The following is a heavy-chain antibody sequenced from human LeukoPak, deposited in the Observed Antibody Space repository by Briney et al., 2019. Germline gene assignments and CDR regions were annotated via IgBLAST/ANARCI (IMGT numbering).Heavy chain of an antibody. J-gene: IGHJ4*02. D-gene: IGHD6-19*01. V-gene: IGHV4-31*03. CDR2: IYYSGST. Sequence: SETLSLTCTVSGGSISSGGYYWSWIRQHPGKGLEWIGYIYYSGSTYYNPSLKSRVTISVDTSKNQFSLKLSSVTAADTAVYYCARGMAVAGRVPFDYWGQGTLVTVSS. CDR1: GGSISSGGYY. CDR3: ARGMAVAGRVPFDY.